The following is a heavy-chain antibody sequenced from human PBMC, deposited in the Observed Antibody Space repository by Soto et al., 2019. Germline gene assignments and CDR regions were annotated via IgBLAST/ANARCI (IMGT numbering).Heavy chain of an antibody. J-gene: IGHJ4*02. CDR2: IKSKTDGGTT. D-gene: IGHD4-17*01. Sequence: EVQLVESGGGLVKPGGSLRLSCAASGFTFSNAWMNWVRQAPGKGLEWVGRIKSKTDGGTTDYAAPVKGRFTISRDDSKNTLHLQMNSLKAEDTAVYYCTTVVPHYGDYVWYFDYWGQGTLVTVSS. V-gene: IGHV3-15*01. CDR1: GFTFSNAW. CDR3: TTVVPHYGDYVWYFDY.